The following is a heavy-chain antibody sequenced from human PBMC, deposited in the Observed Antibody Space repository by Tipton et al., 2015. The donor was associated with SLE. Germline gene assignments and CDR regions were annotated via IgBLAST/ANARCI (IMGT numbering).Heavy chain of an antibody. Sequence: GSLRLSCVASGFAFSTYALTWVRQAPGKGLEWVSSISTSNIYIHYADSVKGRFTISRDNSKNTVSLQMNSLRTEDTAVYYCAKDFWVVPHYFDYWGQGTLVTVSS. CDR3: AKDFWVVPHYFDY. CDR1: GFAFSTYA. D-gene: IGHD3-3*01. V-gene: IGHV3-21*06. J-gene: IGHJ4*02. CDR2: ISTSNIYI.